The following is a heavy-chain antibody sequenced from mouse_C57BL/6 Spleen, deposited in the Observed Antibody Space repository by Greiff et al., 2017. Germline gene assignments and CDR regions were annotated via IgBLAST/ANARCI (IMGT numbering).Heavy chain of an antibody. CDR1: GYTFTSYW. J-gene: IGHJ4*01. Sequence: VQLQQPGAELVKPGASVKMSCKASGYTFTSYWITWVKQRPGQGLEWIGDIYPGSGSTNYNEKFKSKATLTVYTSSRTAYMQLCILTSKDSAFYYCARAADSSYDVYYAMDYWGQGTSVTVSS. D-gene: IGHD2-12*01. CDR2: IYPGSGST. CDR3: ARAADSSYDVYYAMDY. V-gene: IGHV1-55*01.